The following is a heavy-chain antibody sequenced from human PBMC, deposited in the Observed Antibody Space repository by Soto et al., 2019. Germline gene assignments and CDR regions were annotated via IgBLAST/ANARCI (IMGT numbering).Heavy chain of an antibody. V-gene: IGHV3-23*01. Sequence: EVQLLESGGGLVQPGGSLRLACAASGFTFSPYSMTWVRQAPGKGLEWVSSINESGGRTHYADSVKGRFTISRDNSKNTVYLQMSSVKFEDTAIYYCAKGVGTTSDWGQGTLVTVSS. J-gene: IGHJ4*02. D-gene: IGHD1-7*01. CDR2: INESGGRT. CDR3: AKGVGTTSD. CDR1: GFTFSPYS.